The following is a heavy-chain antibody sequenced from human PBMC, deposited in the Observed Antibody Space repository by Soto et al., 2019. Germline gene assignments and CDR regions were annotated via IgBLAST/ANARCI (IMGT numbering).Heavy chain of an antibody. CDR3: ARRDYGDEFDP. Sequence: QVQLVESGGGVVQPGRSLRLSCAASGFTFSSYAMHWVRQAPGKGLEWVAVISYDGSNKYYADSVKGRFTISRDNSKNTLYLQMNSLRAEVTAVYYCARRDYGDEFDPWGQGTLVTVSS. V-gene: IGHV3-30-3*01. CDR1: GFTFSSYA. J-gene: IGHJ5*02. CDR2: ISYDGSNK. D-gene: IGHD4-17*01.